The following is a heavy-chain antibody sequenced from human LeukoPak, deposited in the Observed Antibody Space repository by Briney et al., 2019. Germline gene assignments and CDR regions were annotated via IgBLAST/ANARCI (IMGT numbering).Heavy chain of an antibody. CDR1: GGSFSGYY. D-gene: IGHD6-13*01. Sequence: PSETLSLTCAVYGGSFSGYYWSWIRQPPGKGLGWIGEINHSGSTNYNPSLKSRVTISVDTSKNQFSLKLSSVTAEDTAVYYCARDKGIAATPLDYWGQGTLVTVFS. V-gene: IGHV4-34*01. J-gene: IGHJ4*02. CDR2: INHSGST. CDR3: ARDKGIAATPLDY.